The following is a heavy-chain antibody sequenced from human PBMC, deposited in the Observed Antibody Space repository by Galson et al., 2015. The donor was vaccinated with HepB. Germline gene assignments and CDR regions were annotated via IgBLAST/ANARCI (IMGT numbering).Heavy chain of an antibody. CDR2: IIPIFGTA. CDR1: GYTFTSYA. CDR3: ARAGAAAAAGHNNWFDP. D-gene: IGHD6-13*01. J-gene: IGHJ5*02. V-gene: IGHV1-69*13. Sequence: SVKVSCKASGYTFTSYAMHWVRQAPGQRLEWMGGIIPIFGTANYAQKFQGRVTITADESTSTVYMELSSLRSEDTAVYYCARAGAAAAAGHNNWFDPWGQGTLVTVSS.